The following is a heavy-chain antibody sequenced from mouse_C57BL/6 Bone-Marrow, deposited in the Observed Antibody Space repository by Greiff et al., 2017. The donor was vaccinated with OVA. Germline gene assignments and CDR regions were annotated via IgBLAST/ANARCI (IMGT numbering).Heavy chain of an antibody. CDR2: IFPGSGST. V-gene: IGHV1-75*01. Sequence: QVQLQQSGPELVKPGASVKISCKASGYTFTDYYINWVKQRPGQGLEWIGWIFPGSGSTYYNEKFKGKATLTVDKSSSTAYMLLSSLTSEDSAVYLCARRADYYGSSGGYYAMDYWGQGTSVTVSS. J-gene: IGHJ4*01. CDR3: ARRADYYGSSGGYYAMDY. D-gene: IGHD1-1*01. CDR1: GYTFTDYY.